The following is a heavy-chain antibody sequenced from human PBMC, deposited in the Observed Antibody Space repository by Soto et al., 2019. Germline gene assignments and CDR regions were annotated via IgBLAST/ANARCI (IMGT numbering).Heavy chain of an antibody. V-gene: IGHV6-1*01. CDR2: TYYRSKWYN. Sequence: SQTLSLPCAISGDRVSSNSAAWTWIRPSPSRGLEWLGRTYYRSKWYNDYAVSVKSRITINPDTSKNQFSLQLNSVTPEDTAVYYCAREEWAAAGPAYYYYGMDVWGQGTTVTVSS. J-gene: IGHJ6*02. D-gene: IGHD6-13*01. CDR1: GDRVSSNSAA. CDR3: AREEWAAAGPAYYYYGMDV.